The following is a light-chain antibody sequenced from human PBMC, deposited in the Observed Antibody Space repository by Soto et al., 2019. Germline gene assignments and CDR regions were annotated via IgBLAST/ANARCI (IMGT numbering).Light chain of an antibody. Sequence: QSALTQPASVSGSPGQSITISCTGTSSDVGGNKYVSWYQHYPGKAPKLMICDVSNRPSGVSNRFSGSKSGNTASLTIAGLQAEDEDDYYCSAFTGTTYVFGTGTKLTVL. CDR3: SAFTGTTYV. CDR1: SSDVGGNKY. J-gene: IGLJ1*01. V-gene: IGLV2-14*03. CDR2: DVS.